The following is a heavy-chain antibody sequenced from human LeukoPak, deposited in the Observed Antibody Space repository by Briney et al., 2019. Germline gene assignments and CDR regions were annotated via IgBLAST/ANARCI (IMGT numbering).Heavy chain of an antibody. V-gene: IGHV3-7*01. CDR3: GRGDPDY. CDR1: GFPFSTFW. CDR2: INQAGSDK. Sequence: PGGSLRLSCAVSGFPFSTFWMNWVRQAPGKGLEWVANINQAGSDKYYVDSMKGRFTISRDNARNPLYLQMNSLRAEDTAVYYCGRGDPDYWGQGTLVTVSS. J-gene: IGHJ4*02.